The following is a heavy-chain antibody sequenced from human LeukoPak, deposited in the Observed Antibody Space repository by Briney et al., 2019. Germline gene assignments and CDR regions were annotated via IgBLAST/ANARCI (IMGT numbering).Heavy chain of an antibody. CDR3: AHWVGYSYGYGAHIG. V-gene: IGHV4-38-2*02. Sequence: PSETLSLTCIVSGYSISSGYFWGWVRQPPGKGLEWIGSIYHVGTTHYNPSLKSRVSISLDTSKNQFSLKLSSVTAADTAVYYCAHWVGYSYGYGAHIGWGQGTLVTVSS. J-gene: IGHJ4*02. CDR1: GYSISSGYF. D-gene: IGHD5-18*01. CDR2: IYHVGTT.